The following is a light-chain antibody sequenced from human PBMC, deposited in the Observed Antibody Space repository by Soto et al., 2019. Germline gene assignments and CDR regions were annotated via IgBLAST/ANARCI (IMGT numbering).Light chain of an antibody. CDR2: NNN. CDR3: ESYDSSLNVI. V-gene: IGLV1-40*01. CDR1: GSTIGAGYD. Sequence: QLVLTQPPSVSGAPGQRVTVSCTGSGSTIGAGYDVHWYQQLPGTAPKLLIYNNNNRPSGVPDRFSGSKSGTSASLAVSGLQAEDEADYYCESYDSSLNVIFGGGTKLTGL. J-gene: IGLJ2*01.